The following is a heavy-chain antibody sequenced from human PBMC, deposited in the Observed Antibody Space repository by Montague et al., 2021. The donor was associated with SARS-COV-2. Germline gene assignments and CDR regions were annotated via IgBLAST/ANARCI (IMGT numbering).Heavy chain of an antibody. CDR3: ARATVDINMILVVITSVNHYFDS. J-gene: IGHJ4*02. CDR2: INHSGST. V-gene: IGHV4-34*01. D-gene: IGHD3-22*01. Sequence: SETLSLTCAVYGGSFSGYYWTWIRQSPGKGLEWIGEINHSGSTNYSPSLESRVAISVDTSKNQFSLKLNSVTAADTANYYCARATVDINMILVVITSVNHYFDSWGQGTLVTVSP. CDR1: GGSFSGYY.